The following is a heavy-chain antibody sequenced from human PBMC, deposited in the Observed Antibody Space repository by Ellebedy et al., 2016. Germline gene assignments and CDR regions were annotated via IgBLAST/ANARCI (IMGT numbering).Heavy chain of an antibody. J-gene: IGHJ5*02. CDR2: INAGNGNT. Sequence: ASVKVSCKASGYTFTSYAMHWARQAPGQRLEWMGWINAGNGNTKYSQKFQGRVTITRDTSASTAYMELSSLRSEDTAVYYCARGVGAAAGPYNWFDPWGQGTLVTVSS. D-gene: IGHD6-25*01. CDR3: ARGVGAAAGPYNWFDP. CDR1: GYTFTSYA. V-gene: IGHV1-3*01.